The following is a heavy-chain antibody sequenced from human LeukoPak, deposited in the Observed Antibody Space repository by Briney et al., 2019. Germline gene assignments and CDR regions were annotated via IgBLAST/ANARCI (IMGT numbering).Heavy chain of an antibody. CDR1: GASISSGGYY. V-gene: IGHV4-31*03. D-gene: IGHD1-20*01. CDR2: IYYSGST. CDR3: ARNNFNALDI. Sequence: TLSLTCTISGASISSGGYYWSWIRQLPGKGLEWIGYIYYSGSTNYNPSLRSRVIISVDTSKTLLSLKLSSVTAADTAVYYCARNNFNALDIWGQGTIVTVS. J-gene: IGHJ3*02.